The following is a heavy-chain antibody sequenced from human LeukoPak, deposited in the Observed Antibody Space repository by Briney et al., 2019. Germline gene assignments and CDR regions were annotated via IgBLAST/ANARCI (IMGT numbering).Heavy chain of an antibody. V-gene: IGHV3-23*01. CDR1: GLTFSSYA. Sequence: GGSLRLSCAASGLTFSSYAMTWVRQAPGKGLEWVSSISGSGGSTYYADSVKGRFTISRDNSKNTLYLQMNSLRAEDTAVYYCAKDPGNNNWSYWYFDIWGRGTLVSVSS. CDR2: ISGSGGST. D-gene: IGHD1-1*01. J-gene: IGHJ2*01. CDR3: AKDPGNNNWSYWYFDI.